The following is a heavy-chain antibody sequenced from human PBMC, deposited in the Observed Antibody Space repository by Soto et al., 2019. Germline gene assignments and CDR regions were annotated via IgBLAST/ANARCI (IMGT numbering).Heavy chain of an antibody. J-gene: IGHJ6*02. V-gene: IGHV5-51*01. CDR2: IYPGDSDT. Sequence: PGESLKISCKGSGYSFTSYWIGWVRQMPGKGLEWMGIIYPGDSDTRYSPSFQGQVTISADKSISTAYLQWSSLKASDTAMYYCARTYSSSWYYNYYYGMDVWGQGTTVTVS. CDR3: ARTYSSSWYYNYYYGMDV. D-gene: IGHD6-13*01. CDR1: GYSFTSYW.